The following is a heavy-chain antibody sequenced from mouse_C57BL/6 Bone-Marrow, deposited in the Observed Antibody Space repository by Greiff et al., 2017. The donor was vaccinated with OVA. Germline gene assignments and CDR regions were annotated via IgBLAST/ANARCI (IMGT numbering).Heavy chain of an antibody. CDR2: IYPGNGYT. CDR3: ARDYYGSSDY. D-gene: IGHD1-1*01. Sequence: DVKLQESGAELVRPGSSVKMSCKTSGYTFTSYGINWVKQRPGQGLEWIGYIYPGNGYTEYNEKFKGKATLTSDTSSSTAYMQLSSLTSEDSAIXFCARDYYGSSDYWGQGTTLTVSS. CDR1: GYTFTSYG. V-gene: IGHV1-58*01. J-gene: IGHJ2*01.